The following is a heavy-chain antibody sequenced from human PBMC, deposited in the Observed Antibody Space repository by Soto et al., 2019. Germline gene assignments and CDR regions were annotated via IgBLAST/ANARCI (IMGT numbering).Heavy chain of an antibody. V-gene: IGHV1-8*01. CDR2: MNPNSDNT. CDR3: ARGGYCSGGSGYYYYYGMDV. Sequence: QVQLVQSGAEVKKPGASVKVSCKASGYTFTSYDINWVRQATGQGLEWMGWMNPNSDNTGYAQKFHGRVTMTRNTAISTAYMELSSLRSEETAVYYCARGGYCSGGSGYYYYYGMDVWGQGTTVTVSS. CDR1: GYTFTSYD. J-gene: IGHJ6*02. D-gene: IGHD2-15*01.